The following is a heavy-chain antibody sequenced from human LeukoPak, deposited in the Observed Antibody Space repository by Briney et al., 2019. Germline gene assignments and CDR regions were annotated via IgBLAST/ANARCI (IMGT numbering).Heavy chain of an antibody. CDR1: GGSISSPNYY. V-gene: IGHV4-61*02. CDR3: ARDHRESFYDFWSAFDP. J-gene: IGHJ5*02. D-gene: IGHD3-3*01. Sequence: SETLSLTCTVSGGSISSPNYYWRWIRQPAGKGLEWIGRIYTSGSTDYNPSLKSRLTISLDTSKNQFSLKLSSVTAADTAVYYCARDHRESFYDFWSAFDPWGQGTLVTVSS. CDR2: IYTSGST.